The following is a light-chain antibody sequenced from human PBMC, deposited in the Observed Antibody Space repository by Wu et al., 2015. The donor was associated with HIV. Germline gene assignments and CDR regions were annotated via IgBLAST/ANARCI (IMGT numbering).Light chain of an antibody. J-gene: IGKJ4*01. Sequence: EIVLTQSPGTLSLSPGERATLSCRASQSVSSSYLAWYQQKPGQAPRLLIYGASSRATGIPDRFSGSGSGTDFTLTISRLEPEDFAVYYCQQYGSSPFLTFGGGTKGGDQ. CDR2: GAS. V-gene: IGKV3-20*01. CDR1: QSVSSSY. CDR3: QQYGSSPFLT.